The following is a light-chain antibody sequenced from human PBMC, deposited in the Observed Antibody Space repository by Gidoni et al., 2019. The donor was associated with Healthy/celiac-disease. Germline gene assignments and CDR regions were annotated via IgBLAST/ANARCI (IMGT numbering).Light chain of an antibody. CDR1: NLSDKD. Sequence: SYELTQPPSVSVSPGQTASIPCSGDNLSDKDACCYQKKQGQSPVLVIYQDSKRPSVIPERFSGSNSGNTATLTISGTQAMDEADYYCQAWDSSTEVFGTGTKVTVL. V-gene: IGLV3-1*01. CDR2: QDS. J-gene: IGLJ1*01. CDR3: QAWDSSTEV.